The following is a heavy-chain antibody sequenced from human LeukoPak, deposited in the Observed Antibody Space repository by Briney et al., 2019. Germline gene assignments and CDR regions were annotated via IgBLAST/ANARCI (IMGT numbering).Heavy chain of an antibody. V-gene: IGHV3-30*03. CDR1: GFTFSSYG. CDR3: SRCGGDCRIGVYYYYGMDV. CDR2: ISYDGSNK. Sequence: PGGSLRLSCVASGFTFSSYGMHWVRQAPGKGLEWVAVISYDGSNKYYADSVKGRFTISRDNSKNTLYLQMNSLRAEDTAVYYCSRCGGDCRIGVYYYYGMDVWGQGTTVTVSS. J-gene: IGHJ6*02. D-gene: IGHD2-21*02.